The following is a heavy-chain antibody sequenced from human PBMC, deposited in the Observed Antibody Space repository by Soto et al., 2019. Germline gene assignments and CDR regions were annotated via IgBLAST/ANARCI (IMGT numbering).Heavy chain of an antibody. D-gene: IGHD3-10*01. CDR1: GFTFSSYG. CDR2: ISYDGSNK. V-gene: IGHV3-30*18. Sequence: GGSLRLSCAASGFTFSSYGMHWVRQAPGKGLEWVAVISYDGSNKYYADSVKGRFTISRDNSKNTLYLQMNSLRAEDTAVYYCAKARITMVRGVIRSADYFDYWGQGTLVTVSS. J-gene: IGHJ4*02. CDR3: AKARITMVRGVIRSADYFDY.